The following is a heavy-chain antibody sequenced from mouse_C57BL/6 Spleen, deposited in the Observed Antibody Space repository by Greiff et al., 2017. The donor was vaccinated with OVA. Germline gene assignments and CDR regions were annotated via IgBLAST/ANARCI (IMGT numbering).Heavy chain of an antibody. CDR3: AISGSSYVDYAMDY. CDR2: IYPGSGST. Sequence: QVQLQQPGAELVKPGASVKMSCKASGYTFTSYWINWVKQRPGQGLEWIGDIYPGSGSTNYNEKFKSKATLTVDTSSSTAYMQLSSLTSEDSAVYYCAISGSSYVDYAMDYWGQGTSVTVSS. CDR1: GYTFTSYW. J-gene: IGHJ4*01. V-gene: IGHV1-55*01. D-gene: IGHD1-1*01.